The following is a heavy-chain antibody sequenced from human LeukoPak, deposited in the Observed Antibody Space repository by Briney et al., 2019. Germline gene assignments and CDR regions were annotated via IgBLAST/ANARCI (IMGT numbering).Heavy chain of an antibody. J-gene: IGHJ4*02. CDR3: AKVWELLGIDY. CDR2: ITGSGGST. D-gene: IGHD1-26*01. V-gene: IGHV3-23*01. CDR1: GFSFSSYS. Sequence: GGSLRLSCAASGFSFSSYSMNWVRQAPGKGLEWVSAITGSGGSTYYADSVKGRFTISRDNSKNTLYLQMNSLRAEDTAVYYCAKVWELLGIDYWGQGTLVTVSS.